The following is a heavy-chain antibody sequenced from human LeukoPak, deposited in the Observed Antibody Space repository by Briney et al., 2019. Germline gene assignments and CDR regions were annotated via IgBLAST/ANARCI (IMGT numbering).Heavy chain of an antibody. Sequence: ASVKVSCKASGYTFTSYYMHWVRQAPEQGLEWMGIINPSGGSTSYAQKFQGRVTMTRDTSTSTVYMELSSLRSEDTAVYYCARDKAPSVGPPVSAFDIWGQGTMVTVSS. D-gene: IGHD1-26*01. CDR1: GYTFTSYY. J-gene: IGHJ3*02. CDR3: ARDKAPSVGPPVSAFDI. CDR2: INPSGGST. V-gene: IGHV1-46*01.